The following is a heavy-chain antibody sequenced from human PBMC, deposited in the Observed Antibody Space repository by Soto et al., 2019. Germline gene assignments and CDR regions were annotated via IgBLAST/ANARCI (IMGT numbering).Heavy chain of an antibody. D-gene: IGHD3-3*02. CDR1: GYTFSGYY. CDR3: ARSLLNVILPLAY. Sequence: QVQLVQSGAEVKKPGASVKVSCKASGYTFSGYYMHWVRQAPGQGLEWMGWINTLSGDTSFPQKCQGRLAMTRDTSIDTAFMEVSGLTSDDTAIYYCARSLLNVILPLAYWGQGTLVSVSS. CDR2: INTLSGDT. V-gene: IGHV1-2*02. J-gene: IGHJ4*02.